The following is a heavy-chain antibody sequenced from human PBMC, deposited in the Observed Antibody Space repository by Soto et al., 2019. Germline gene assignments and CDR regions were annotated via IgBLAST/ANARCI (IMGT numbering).Heavy chain of an antibody. J-gene: IGHJ6*02. CDR2: IIPILGIP. V-gene: IGHV1-69*08. D-gene: IGHD2-15*01. CDR1: GGTFSSYT. Sequence: QVQLVQSGAEVKKPGSSVKVSCKASGGTFSSYTISWVRQAPGQGLEWMGRIIPILGIPNYAQKFQGRVTITADKSTSTAYMELSSLRSEDTAVYYCAREQVILGTYGMDVWGQGTTVTVSS. CDR3: AREQVILGTYGMDV.